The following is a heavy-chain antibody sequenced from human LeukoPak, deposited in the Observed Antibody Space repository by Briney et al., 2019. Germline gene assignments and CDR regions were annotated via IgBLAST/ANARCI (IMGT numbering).Heavy chain of an antibody. V-gene: IGHV4-34*01. D-gene: IGHD3-16*02. CDR1: GGSFSGYY. J-gene: IGHJ3*02. CDR2: INHSGST. Sequence: SETLSLTCAVYGGSFSGYYWSWIRQPPGKGLEWIGEINHSGSTNYNPSLKSRVTISVDTSKNQFSLKLSSVTAADTAVYYCAKGCRLVTPRAEADAFDIWGQGTMVTVSS. CDR3: AKGCRLVTPRAEADAFDI.